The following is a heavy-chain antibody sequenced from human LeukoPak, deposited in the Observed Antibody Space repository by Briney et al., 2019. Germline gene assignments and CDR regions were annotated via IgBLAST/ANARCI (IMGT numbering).Heavy chain of an antibody. Sequence: SLRLSCAASGFTFDDYAMHWVRQAPGKGLEWVSGISWNSGSIGYADSVKGRFTISRDNAKNSLYLQMNSLRAEDTALYYCAKDMDGYYYDSSGYSGAFDIWGQGTMVTVSS. D-gene: IGHD3-22*01. CDR1: GFTFDDYA. CDR3: AKDMDGYYYDSSGYSGAFDI. J-gene: IGHJ3*02. V-gene: IGHV3-9*01. CDR2: ISWNSGSI.